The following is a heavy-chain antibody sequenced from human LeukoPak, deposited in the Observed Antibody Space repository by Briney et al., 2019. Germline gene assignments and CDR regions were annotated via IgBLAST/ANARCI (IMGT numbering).Heavy chain of an antibody. D-gene: IGHD6-13*01. V-gene: IGHV3-7*01. Sequence: GGSLRLSCAASGFTVSSNYMSWVRQAPGTGLEWVANIKQDGSEKYYVDSVKGRFTMSRDNAKNSLYLQMNSLRGEGTAVYYCTRTVYSTTWERWFDPWGQGTLVTVSS. CDR1: GFTVSSNY. J-gene: IGHJ5*02. CDR2: IKQDGSEK. CDR3: TRTVYSTTWERWFDP.